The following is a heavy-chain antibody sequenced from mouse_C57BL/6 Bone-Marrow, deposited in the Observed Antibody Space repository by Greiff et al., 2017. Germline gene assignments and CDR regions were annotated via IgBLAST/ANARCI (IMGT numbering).Heavy chain of an antibody. CDR2: IRNKANGYTT. Sequence: EVKLMESGGGLVQPGGSLSLSCAASGFTFTDYYMSWVRQPPGKALEWLGFIRNKANGYTTEYSASVKGRFTISRDNSQSILYLQMNALRAEDSATYYCARYRYKSSYFDYWGQGTTLTVSS. CDR1: GFTFTDYY. D-gene: IGHD1-3*01. CDR3: ARYRYKSSYFDY. V-gene: IGHV7-3*01. J-gene: IGHJ2*01.